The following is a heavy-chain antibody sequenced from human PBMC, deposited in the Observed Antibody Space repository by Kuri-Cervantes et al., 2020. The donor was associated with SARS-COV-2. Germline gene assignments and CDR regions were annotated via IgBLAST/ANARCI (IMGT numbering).Heavy chain of an antibody. J-gene: IGHJ4*02. Sequence: GESLKISCAASGFTFDDYTMHWVRQAPGKGLEWVSLISWDGGSTYYADSVKGRFTISRDNSKNSLYLQMNSLRTEDTALYYCAKDSEDCSSTSCYFDYWSQGTLVTVSS. CDR2: ISWDGGST. CDR3: AKDSEDCSSTSCYFDY. V-gene: IGHV3-43*01. CDR1: GFTFDDYT. D-gene: IGHD2-2*01.